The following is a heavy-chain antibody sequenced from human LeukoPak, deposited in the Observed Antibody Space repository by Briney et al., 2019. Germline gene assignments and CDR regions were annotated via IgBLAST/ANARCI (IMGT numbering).Heavy chain of an antibody. CDR2: ISAYNGNT. V-gene: IGHV1-18*01. Sequence: ASVKVSCKASGYTFTSYGISWVRQAPGQGLEWMGWISAYNGNTNYAQKLQGRVTMTTDTSTSTAYMELRSLRSDDTAVYYCARASARRDYYYYYYMDVWGKGTTVTVSS. CDR3: ARASARRDYYYYYYMDV. J-gene: IGHJ6*03. CDR1: GYTFTSYG. D-gene: IGHD3-10*01.